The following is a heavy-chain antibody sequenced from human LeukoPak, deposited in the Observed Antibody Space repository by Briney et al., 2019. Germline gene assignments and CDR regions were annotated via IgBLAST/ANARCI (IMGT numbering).Heavy chain of an antibody. Sequence: GASVKVSCKASGYTFTSYGISWVRQAPGQGLEWMGWISAYNGNTNYAQKLQGRVTMTTDTPTSTAYMELRSLRSDDTAVYYCARGGLILWWSGAFDIWGRGTMVTVSS. D-gene: IGHD2-21*01. CDR3: ARGGLILWWSGAFDI. CDR1: GYTFTSYG. V-gene: IGHV1-18*01. CDR2: ISAYNGNT. J-gene: IGHJ3*02.